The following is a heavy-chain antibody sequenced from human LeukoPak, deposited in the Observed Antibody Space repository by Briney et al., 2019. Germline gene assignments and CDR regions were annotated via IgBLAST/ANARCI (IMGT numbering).Heavy chain of an antibody. V-gene: IGHV4-61*02. CDR1: GGSISGSSYY. D-gene: IGHD3-10*01. J-gene: IGHJ4*02. CDR2: IYTSGST. CDR3: ARDGGSGSYYKMNAKNSKSLYFDY. Sequence: PSETLSLTCTVSGGSISGSSYYWSWIRQPAGKGLEWIGRIYTSGSTNYNPSLKGRVTMSVDTSKNQFSLKLSSVTAADTAVYYCARDGGSGSYYKMNAKNSKSLYFDYWGQGTLVTVSS.